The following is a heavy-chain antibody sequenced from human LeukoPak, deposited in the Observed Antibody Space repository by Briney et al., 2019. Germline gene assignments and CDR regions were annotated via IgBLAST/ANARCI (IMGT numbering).Heavy chain of an antibody. J-gene: IGHJ4*02. Sequence: EASVKVSCKASGYTFTSYAMHWVRQAPGQRLEWMGWINAGNGNTKYSQKFQGRVTITRDTSASTAYMELSSLRSEDTAVYYCARFSAAGGYSGYDYWGQGTLVTVSS. CDR1: GYTFTSYA. V-gene: IGHV1-3*01. CDR2: INAGNGNT. CDR3: ARFSAAGGYSGYDY. D-gene: IGHD5-12*01.